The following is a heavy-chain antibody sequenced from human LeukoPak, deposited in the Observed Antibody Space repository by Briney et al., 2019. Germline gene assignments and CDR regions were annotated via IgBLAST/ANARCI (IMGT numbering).Heavy chain of an antibody. CDR3: ARGARIAAAAFDY. D-gene: IGHD6-13*01. V-gene: IGHV3-48*03. J-gene: IGHJ4*02. CDR1: GFTFSSYE. Sequence: QTGGSLRLSCAASGFTFSSYEMNWVRQAPGKGLEWVSYISSSGSVIYYADSVKGRFTISRDNAKNSLYLQMNSLRAEDTAVYYCARGARIAAAAFDYWGQGTLVTVSS. CDR2: ISSSGSVI.